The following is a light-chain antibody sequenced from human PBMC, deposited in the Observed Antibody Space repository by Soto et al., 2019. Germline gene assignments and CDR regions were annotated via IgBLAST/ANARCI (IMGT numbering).Light chain of an antibody. CDR2: WAS. J-gene: IGKJ1*01. Sequence: DIVMTRSQDSLTVSLGERANINCKSSERVLYSSNNKNYLAWYQQKPGQPPKLLIYWASTRESGVPDRFSGSGSGTDFTLTVISLQAEDVSVYYCQQYYSTPRTFGQGTKVDIK. CDR3: QQYYSTPRT. V-gene: IGKV4-1*01. CDR1: ERVLYSSNNKNY.